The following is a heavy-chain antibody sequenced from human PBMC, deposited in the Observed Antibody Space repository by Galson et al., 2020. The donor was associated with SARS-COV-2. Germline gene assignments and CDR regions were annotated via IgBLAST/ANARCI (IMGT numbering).Heavy chain of an antibody. CDR2: IWYDGSIK. D-gene: IGHD2-21*02. J-gene: IGHJ1*01. Sequence: GGSLRLSCAASGFTFSHYGMHWVRQAPGKGLEWVAVIWYDGSIKYYADSVKGRFTISRDSSNNTLYLQMNSLRAEDTAVYYCAKHLGVVTPSWYLQHWGQGALVTVSS. V-gene: IGHV3-33*06. CDR3: AKHLGVVTPSWYLQH. CDR1: GFTFSHYG.